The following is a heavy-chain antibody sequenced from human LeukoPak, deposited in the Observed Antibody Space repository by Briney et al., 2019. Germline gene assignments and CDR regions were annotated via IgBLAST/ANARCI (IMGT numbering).Heavy chain of an antibody. Sequence: GGSLRLSCAASGFTFSSYAMSWVRQAPGKGLEWVSAISGSGGSTYYADSVKGRFTISRDNSKNTLYLQMNSLRAEDTAVYYCARAGGRYQLLTYYYYGMDDWGQGTTVTVSS. V-gene: IGHV3-23*01. CDR3: ARAGGRYQLLTYYYYGMDD. J-gene: IGHJ6*02. CDR1: GFTFSSYA. D-gene: IGHD2-2*01. CDR2: ISGSGGST.